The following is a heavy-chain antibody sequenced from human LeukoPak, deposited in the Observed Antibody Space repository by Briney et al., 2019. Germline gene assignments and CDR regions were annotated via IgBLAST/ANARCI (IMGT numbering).Heavy chain of an antibody. J-gene: IGHJ6*02. V-gene: IGHV3-48*04. CDR2: ISSSSSTI. D-gene: IGHD2-2*01. CDR3: AREFSSVPEVYYYGMDV. CDR1: GFTFSSNS. Sequence: GGSLRLSCAASGFTFSSNSMNWVRQAPGKGLEWVSYISSSSSTIYYADSVKGRFTISRDNAKNSLYLQMNSLRAEDTAVYYCAREFSSVPEVYYYGMDVWGQGTTVTVSS.